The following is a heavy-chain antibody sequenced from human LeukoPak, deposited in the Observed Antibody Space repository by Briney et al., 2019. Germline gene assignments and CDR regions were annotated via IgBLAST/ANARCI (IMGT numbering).Heavy chain of an antibody. CDR1: GGSFSGYY. J-gene: IGHJ4*02. D-gene: IGHD5-24*01. V-gene: IGHV4-34*01. CDR2: INHSGST. CDR3: ARLSSGREGYNYLYYFEY. Sequence: PSETLSLTCAVYGGSFSGYYWSWIRQPPGKGLEWIGEINHSGSTNYNPSLKSRVTISVDTSKNQFSLKLSSVTAADTAVYYCARLSSGREGYNYLYYFEYWAQGTMVTVSS.